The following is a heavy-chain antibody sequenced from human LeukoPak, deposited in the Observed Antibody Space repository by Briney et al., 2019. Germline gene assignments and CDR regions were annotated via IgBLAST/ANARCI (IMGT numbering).Heavy chain of an antibody. CDR2: ISSNGGGT. CDR1: GFTFSSYA. D-gene: IGHD2-8*01. CDR3: ARDVVKDVRGDY. J-gene: IGHJ4*02. Sequence: GGSLRLSCSASGFTFSSYAMHWVRQAPGKGLEYVSAISSNGGGTYYADSVKGRFTISRDNAKNSLYLQMNSLRAEDTAVYYCARDVVKDVRGDYWGQGTLVTVSS. V-gene: IGHV3-64*04.